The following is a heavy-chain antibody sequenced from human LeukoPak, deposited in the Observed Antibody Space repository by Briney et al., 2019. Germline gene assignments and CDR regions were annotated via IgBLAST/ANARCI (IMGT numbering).Heavy chain of an antibody. D-gene: IGHD6-13*01. J-gene: IGHJ4*02. CDR2: ISWNSGSI. CDR1: GFTFDDYA. CDR3: AGSSWYGYY. Sequence: GGSLRLSCAASGFTFDDYAMHWVRQAPGRGLEWVSGISWNSGSIGYADSVKGRFTISRDNAKNSLYLQMNSLRAEDTALYYCAGSSWYGYYWGQGTLVTVSS. V-gene: IGHV3-9*01.